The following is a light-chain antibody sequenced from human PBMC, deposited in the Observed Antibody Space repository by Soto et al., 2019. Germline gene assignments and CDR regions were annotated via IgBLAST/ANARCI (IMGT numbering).Light chain of an antibody. CDR1: QSISNY. CDR3: QQSYSTPYT. V-gene: IGKV1-39*01. J-gene: IGKJ2*01. Sequence: DIQMTQSPSSLSASVGDRVTISCRASQSISNYLNWYQHKPGKAPELLIYAASSLQSGVPSRFSGSGSGTDFTLTISSLQPEDFATYYCQQSYSTPYTFGQGTKLEIK. CDR2: AAS.